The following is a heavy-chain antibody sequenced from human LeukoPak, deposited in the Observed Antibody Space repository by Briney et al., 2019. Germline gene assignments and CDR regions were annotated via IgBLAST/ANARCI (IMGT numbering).Heavy chain of an antibody. CDR2: IYYSGST. J-gene: IGHJ4*02. CDR3: ARGSSYWQLPFDY. Sequence: PSQTLSLTCTVSGGSISSGGYYWSWIRQHPGKGLEWIGYIYYSGSTNYNPSLKSRVTISVDTSKNQFSLKLSSVTAADTAVYYCARGSSYWQLPFDYWGQGTLVTVSS. D-gene: IGHD2-21*01. V-gene: IGHV4-31*03. CDR1: GGSISSGGYY.